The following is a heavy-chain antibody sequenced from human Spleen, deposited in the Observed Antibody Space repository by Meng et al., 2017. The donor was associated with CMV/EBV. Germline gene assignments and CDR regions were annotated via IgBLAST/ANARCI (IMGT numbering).Heavy chain of an antibody. CDR1: GGSISSGYSY. J-gene: IGHJ4*02. D-gene: IGHD1-14*01. CDR2: IYYSGST. CDR3: ARQRESRTGFDS. Sequence: VHLQESGPGLVKPSQTLALTCTVSGGSISSGYSYWSWIRQPPGKGLEWIGYIYYSGSTYYNPSLKSRVTISVDTSKNQFSLKVRSVIAADTAVYYCARQRESRTGFDSWGQGTLVTVSS. V-gene: IGHV4-30-4*08.